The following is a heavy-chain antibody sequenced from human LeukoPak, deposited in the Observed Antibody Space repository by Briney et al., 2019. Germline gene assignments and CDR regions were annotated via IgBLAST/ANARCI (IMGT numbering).Heavy chain of an antibody. V-gene: IGHV3-30*03. CDR1: GFTFSSYG. Sequence: GGSLRLSCAASGFTFSSYGMHWVRQAPGKGLEWVAVISYDGSNKYYADSVKGRFTISRDNSKNTLYLQMGSLRAEDMAVYYCARVDYGSGCDSWGQGTLVTVSS. J-gene: IGHJ4*02. CDR3: ARVDYGSGCDS. CDR2: ISYDGSNK. D-gene: IGHD6-19*01.